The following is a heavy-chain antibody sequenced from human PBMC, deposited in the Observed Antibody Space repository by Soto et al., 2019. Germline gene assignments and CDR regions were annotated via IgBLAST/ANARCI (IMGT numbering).Heavy chain of an antibody. J-gene: IGHJ4*02. Sequence: QPGGSLRLSCAASGFTFSSYAMSWVRQAPGKGLEWVSAISGSGGSTYYADSVKGRFTISRDNSKNTLYLQMNSLRAEDTAVYYRANLRELLLLFFDYWGQGTLVTVSS. CDR3: ANLRELLLLFFDY. V-gene: IGHV3-23*01. D-gene: IGHD3-10*01. CDR2: ISGSGGST. CDR1: GFTFSSYA.